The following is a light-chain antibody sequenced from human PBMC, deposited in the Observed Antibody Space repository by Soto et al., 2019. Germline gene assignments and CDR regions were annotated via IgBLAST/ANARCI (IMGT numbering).Light chain of an antibody. CDR1: QGISSH. J-gene: IGKJ1*01. CDR3: QQSYSTPRT. CDR2: AAS. Sequence: IQLTQSPSSLSASVGDRVTITCRASQGISSHLAWYQQKPGKAPKLLIYAASTLQTGVPSRFSGGGSGTDFARTLSSLQPDDFATYYCQQSYSTPRTFGRGTKVDIK. V-gene: IGKV1-9*01.